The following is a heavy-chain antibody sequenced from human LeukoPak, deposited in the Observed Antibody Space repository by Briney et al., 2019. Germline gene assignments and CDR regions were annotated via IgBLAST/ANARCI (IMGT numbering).Heavy chain of an antibody. CDR3: ARDLDSSGYYSTDI. CDR1: GGSISSSSYY. V-gene: IGHV4-39*07. Sequence: KPSETLSLTCTVSGGSISSSSYYWGWIRQPPGKGLEWIGSIYYSGSTYYNPSLKSRVTISVDTSKNQFSLKLSSVTAADTAVYYCARDLDSSGYYSTDIWGQGTMVTVSS. J-gene: IGHJ3*02. CDR2: IYYSGST. D-gene: IGHD3-22*01.